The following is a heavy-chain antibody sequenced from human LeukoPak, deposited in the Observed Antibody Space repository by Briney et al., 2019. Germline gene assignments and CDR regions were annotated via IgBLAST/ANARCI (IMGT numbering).Heavy chain of an antibody. D-gene: IGHD3-22*01. CDR3: ARVTGYMIEDYFDY. Sequence: PSETLSLTCTMSGGSIINYYWTWIRQPPGKGLEWIGHIYYSGGTNYNPSLKSRVTISVDTSKKEFSLKLTSVIAADTAVYYCARVTGYMIEDYFDYWGQGTLVTVSS. J-gene: IGHJ4*02. CDR2: IYYSGGT. CDR1: GGSIINYY. V-gene: IGHV4-59*01.